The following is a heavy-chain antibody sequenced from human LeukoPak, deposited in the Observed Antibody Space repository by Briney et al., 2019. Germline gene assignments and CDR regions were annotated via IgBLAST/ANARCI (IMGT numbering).Heavy chain of an antibody. CDR3: ASENSSGWYGDY. D-gene: IGHD6-19*01. CDR1: GGSISSSSYY. CDR2: IYYSGST. Sequence: SETLSLTCTVSGGSISSSSYYWGWIRQPPGKGLEWIGSIYYSGSTYFNPSLKSRVTISVDTSKNQFSLKLSSVTAADTAVYYCASENSSGWYGDYWGQGTLVTVSS. V-gene: IGHV4-39*01. J-gene: IGHJ4*02.